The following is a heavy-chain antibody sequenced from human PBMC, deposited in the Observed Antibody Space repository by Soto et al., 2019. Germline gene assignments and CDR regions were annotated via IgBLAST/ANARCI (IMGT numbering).Heavy chain of an antibody. CDR3: AKAARDYDSKLNWFDP. CDR1: GFTFSSYA. D-gene: IGHD3-22*01. Sequence: EVQLLESGGGLVQPGGSLRLSCAASGFTFSSYAMSWVRQAPGKGLEWVSAISGSGGSTYYADSVKGRFTISRDNSQNTLYLQMNSLRAEDTAVYYCAKAARDYDSKLNWFDPWGQGTLVTVSS. CDR2: ISGSGGST. J-gene: IGHJ5*02. V-gene: IGHV3-23*01.